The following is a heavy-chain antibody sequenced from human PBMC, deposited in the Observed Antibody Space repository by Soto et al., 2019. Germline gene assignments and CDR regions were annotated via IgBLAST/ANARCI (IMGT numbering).Heavy chain of an antibody. J-gene: IGHJ6*02. Sequence: ASVKVSCKASGYTFTSYAMHWVRQAPGQRLEWMGWINAGNGNTKYPQKFQGRVTITRDTSASTAYMELSSLRSEDTAVYYCARRKVVVAATILHYYYGMDVWGQGTTVTVSS. CDR2: INAGNGNT. D-gene: IGHD2-15*01. V-gene: IGHV1-3*01. CDR1: GYTFTSYA. CDR3: ARRKVVVAATILHYYYGMDV.